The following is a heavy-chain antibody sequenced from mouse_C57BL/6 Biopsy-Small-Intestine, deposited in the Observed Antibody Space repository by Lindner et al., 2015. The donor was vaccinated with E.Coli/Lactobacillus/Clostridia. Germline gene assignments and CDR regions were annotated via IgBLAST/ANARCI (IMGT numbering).Heavy chain of an antibody. CDR2: INPSSGYT. V-gene: IGHV1-7*01. D-gene: IGHD1-1*01. Sequence: VQLQESGLNWQTWGLSEAVLQGFWLHLYYLLDALGKQRPGQVLEWIGYINPSSGYTKYNQKFKDKATLTADKSSSTAYMQLSSLTYEDSAVYYCARRYYGSSYDYAMDYWGQGTSVTVSS. J-gene: IGHJ4*01. CDR3: ARRYYGSSYDYAMDY. CDR1: LHLYYLL.